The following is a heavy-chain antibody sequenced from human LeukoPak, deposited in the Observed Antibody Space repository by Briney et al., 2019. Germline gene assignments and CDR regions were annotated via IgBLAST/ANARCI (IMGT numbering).Heavy chain of an antibody. CDR1: GGTFSSYA. CDR2: IIPIFGKA. J-gene: IGHJ4*02. CDR3: ARLEITTVTTSDY. V-gene: IGHV1-69*13. Sequence: SVKVSCKASGGTFSSYAISWVRQAPGQGLEWMGGIIPIFGKANYAQKFQGRVTITADESTRTAYMELSSLRSEDTAVYYCARLEITTVTTSDYWGQGTLVTVSS. D-gene: IGHD4-17*01.